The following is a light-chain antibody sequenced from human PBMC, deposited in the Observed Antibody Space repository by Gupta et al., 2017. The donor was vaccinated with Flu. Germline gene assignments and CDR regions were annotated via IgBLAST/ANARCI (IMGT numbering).Light chain of an antibody. V-gene: IGLV3-19*01. CDR2: GRR. J-gene: IGLJ3*02. Sequence: SSELTQAPAVSVASGQTVSITCQGDSLRNTYASWYQQKPGQAPVLVIFGRRDRPSGIPDRVSCSGSRNRISSTLTSGGTQHEDDADYNCRASRDRQGVFGTGTKLIVL. CDR3: NCRASRDRQGV. CDR1: SLRNTY.